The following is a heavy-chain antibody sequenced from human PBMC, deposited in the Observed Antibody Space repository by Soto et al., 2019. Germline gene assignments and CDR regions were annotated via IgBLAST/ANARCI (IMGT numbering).Heavy chain of an antibody. V-gene: IGHV4-4*07. CDR3: ARDGLITMVRGVQAQLWDYGMDV. D-gene: IGHD3-10*01. CDR2: IYTSGST. CDR1: GGSISSYY. J-gene: IGHJ6*02. Sequence: QVQLQESGPGLVKPSETLSLTCTVSGGSISSYYWSWIRQPAGKGLECLGRIYTSGSTNYNPSLKRRVTMSVDTSKNQFSLKLSSVTAADTAVYYCARDGLITMVRGVQAQLWDYGMDVWGQGTTVTVSS.